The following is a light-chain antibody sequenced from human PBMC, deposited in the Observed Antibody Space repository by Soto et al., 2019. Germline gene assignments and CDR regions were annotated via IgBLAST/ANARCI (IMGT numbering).Light chain of an antibody. V-gene: IGLV1-44*01. Sequence: QSVLTQPPSASGTPGQTVTISCSGGTSNIGSNSVNWYQQLPGTAPKLLIYINTQRPSGVPDRFSGSKSGTSASLAISGLQSEDEAEYFCATWDGSLNGVLFGGGTKLTVL. CDR3: ATWDGSLNGVL. CDR1: TSNIGSNS. J-gene: IGLJ2*01. CDR2: INT.